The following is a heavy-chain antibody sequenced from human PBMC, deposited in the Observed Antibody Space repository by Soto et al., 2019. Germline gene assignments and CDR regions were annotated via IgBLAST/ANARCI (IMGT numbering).Heavy chain of an antibody. Sequence: EVQLLESGGGLVQPGGSLRLSCTASGFTFSDHAMTWVRQAPGKGLEWVSGISGGGSGAYYADSVKGRFTVSRANSKNTLFLQMDSLRAEDTAVYYCAIDLSWYTHWGQGTLVTVSS. CDR2: ISGGGSGA. J-gene: IGHJ4*02. CDR1: GFTFSDHA. CDR3: AIDLSWYTH. D-gene: IGHD1-20*01. V-gene: IGHV3-23*01.